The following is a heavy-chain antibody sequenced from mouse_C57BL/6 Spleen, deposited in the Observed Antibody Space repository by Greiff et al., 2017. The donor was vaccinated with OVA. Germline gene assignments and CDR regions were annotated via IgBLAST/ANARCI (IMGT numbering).Heavy chain of an antibody. CDR2: IDPENGDT. V-gene: IGHV14-4*01. CDR1: GFNIKDDY. D-gene: IGHD2-2*01. Sequence: EVQLQQSGAELVRPGASVKLSCTASGFNIKDDYMHWVKQRPEQGLEWIGWIDPENGDTEYASKFQGKATITADTSSNTAYLQLSSLTSEDTAVYYYTVAMVTPYWGQGTLVTVSA. CDR3: TVAMVTPY. J-gene: IGHJ3*01.